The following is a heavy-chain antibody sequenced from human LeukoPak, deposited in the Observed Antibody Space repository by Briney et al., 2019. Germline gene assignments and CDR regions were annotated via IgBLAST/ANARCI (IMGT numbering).Heavy chain of an antibody. CDR1: GGTFSSYA. CDR2: IIPIFGTA. CDR3: AVNRRDGYNFGFGY. V-gene: IGHV1-69*13. J-gene: IGHJ4*02. D-gene: IGHD5-24*01. Sequence: ASVKVSCKASGGTFSSYAISWVRQAPGQGLEWMGGIIPIFGTANYAQKFQGRVTITADESTSTAYMELSSLRSEDTAVYYCAVNRRDGYNFGFGYWGQGTLVTVS.